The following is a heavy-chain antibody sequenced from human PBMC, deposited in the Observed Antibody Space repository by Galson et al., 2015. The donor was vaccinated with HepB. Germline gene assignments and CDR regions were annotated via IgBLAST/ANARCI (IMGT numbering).Heavy chain of an antibody. V-gene: IGHV3-30*04. CDR1: GFTFRNYA. D-gene: IGHD3-10*01. CDR3: AREDGSGTYYKYKLDY. CDR2: MSSDGTNE. Sequence: SLRLSCAASGFTFRNYAIHWVRQAPGKGLEWVADMSSDGTNEDYTDSVRGRFTISRDNSKNTLYLQMNSLRVEDTAVYYCAREDGSGTYYKYKLDYWGQGTLVTVSS. J-gene: IGHJ4*02.